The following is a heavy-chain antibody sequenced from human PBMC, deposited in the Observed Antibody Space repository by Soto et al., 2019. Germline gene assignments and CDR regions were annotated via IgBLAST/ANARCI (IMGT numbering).Heavy chain of an antibody. J-gene: IGHJ4*02. CDR1: SGSISSSSYS. D-gene: IGHD6-6*01. CDR2: IYNTGST. V-gene: IGHV4-39*01. Sequence: SETLSLTCTVSSGSISSSSYSWGWIRQPPGKGLEWIGSIYNTGSTSYNPFLKSRVTLSVDTSKNQFSLRLSSVTAADTAVYYCARRVILRAGSSFDSWCRGPLVTLAS. CDR3: ARRVILRAGSSFDS.